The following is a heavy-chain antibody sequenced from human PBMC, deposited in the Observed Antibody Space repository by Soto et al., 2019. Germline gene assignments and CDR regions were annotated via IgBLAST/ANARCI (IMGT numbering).Heavy chain of an antibody. CDR2: ISRSSTGI. J-gene: IGHJ6*02. D-gene: IGHD3-10*01. Sequence: EVQLVESGGGLVQPGGSLRLSCAASGFTFSLYSMSWVRQAPGKGLEWVSYISRSSTGIHYADSVKVRFTISRDAATNSTHLQMNSLRDGDTAVYYCARAVTGGLDVWGQGSTVSISS. V-gene: IGHV3-48*02. CDR3: ARAVTGGLDV. CDR1: GFTFSLYS.